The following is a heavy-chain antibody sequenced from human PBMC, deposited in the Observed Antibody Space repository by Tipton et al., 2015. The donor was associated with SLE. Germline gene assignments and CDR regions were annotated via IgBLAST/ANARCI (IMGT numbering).Heavy chain of an antibody. CDR2: IYYSGST. V-gene: IGHV4-61*01. CDR1: GGSISSSSYY. D-gene: IGHD5-18*01. J-gene: IGHJ3*02. CDR3: AREDTAMAGSEAFDI. Sequence: TLSLTCAVYGGSISSSSYYWSWIRQPPGKGLEWIGYIYYSGSTKYNPSLKSRVTISVDTSKNQFSLKLSSVTPEDTAVYYCAREDTAMAGSEAFDIWGQGTMVTVSS.